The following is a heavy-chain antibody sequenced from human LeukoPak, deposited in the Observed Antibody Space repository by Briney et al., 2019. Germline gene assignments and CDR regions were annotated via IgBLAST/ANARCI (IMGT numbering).Heavy chain of an antibody. Sequence: GGSLRRSCAASGFTFSSYAMSWVRQAPGKGLEWVSAISGSGGSTYYADSVKGRFTISRDNSKNTLYLQMNSLRAEDTAVYYCAKDRLATIFGVVIQADFDYWGQGTLVTVSS. CDR3: AKDRLATIFGVVIQADFDY. CDR1: GFTFSSYA. CDR2: ISGSGGST. V-gene: IGHV3-23*01. D-gene: IGHD3-3*01. J-gene: IGHJ4*02.